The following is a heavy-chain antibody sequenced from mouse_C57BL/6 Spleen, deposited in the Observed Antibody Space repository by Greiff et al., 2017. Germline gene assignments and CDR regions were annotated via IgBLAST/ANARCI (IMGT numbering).Heavy chain of an antibody. CDR2: INPNNGGT. Sequence: EVQLQQSGPELVKPGASVKIPCKASGYTFTDYNMDWVKQSHGKSLEWIGDINPNNGGTIYNQMFKGKATLTVDKSSSTAYMELRRQTSEDTAVYYCARSRDNAPFAYWGQGTLVTVSA. J-gene: IGHJ3*01. D-gene: IGHD1-3*01. V-gene: IGHV1-18*01. CDR3: ARSRDNAPFAY. CDR1: GYTFTDYN.